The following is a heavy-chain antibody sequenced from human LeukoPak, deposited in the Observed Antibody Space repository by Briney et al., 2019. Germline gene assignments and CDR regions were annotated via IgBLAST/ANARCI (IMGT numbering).Heavy chain of an antibody. CDR3: ARVSGDYFLYYYYYYMDV. D-gene: IGHD2/OR15-2a*01. J-gene: IGHJ6*03. CDR1: GFTFSDYY. V-gene: IGHV3-11*04. Sequence: GGSLRLSCAASGFTFSDYYMSWIRQAPGKGLEWVSYISSSGSTIYYADSVKGRFTISRDNAKNSLYLQMNSLRAEDTAVYYCARVSGDYFLYYYYYYMDVWGKGTTVTVSS. CDR2: ISSSGSTI.